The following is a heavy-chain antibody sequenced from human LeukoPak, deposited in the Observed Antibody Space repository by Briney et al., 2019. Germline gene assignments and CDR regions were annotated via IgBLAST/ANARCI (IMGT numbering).Heavy chain of an antibody. Sequence: GGSLRLSCVASGFTFSSYAMSWVRQAPEKGLEWVSVIIGSGGSTHDADSVKGRSTISRDNSKNTLYLQMNSLRAEDTAVYYCAKDRYVSGNYYISVWGQGTLVTVSS. J-gene: IGHJ4*02. CDR1: GFTFSSYA. D-gene: IGHD3-10*01. V-gene: IGHV3-23*01. CDR3: AKDRYVSGNYYISV. CDR2: IIGSGGST.